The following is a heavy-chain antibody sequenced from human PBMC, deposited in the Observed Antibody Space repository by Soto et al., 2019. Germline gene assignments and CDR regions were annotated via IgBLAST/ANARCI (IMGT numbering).Heavy chain of an antibody. CDR1: GFTFSSYA. V-gene: IGHV3-23*01. D-gene: IGHD2-15*01. CDR2: ISGSGGST. Sequence: VQLLESGGGLVQPGGSLRLSCAASGFTFSSYAMSWVRQAPGKGLEWVSAISGSGGSTYYADSVKGRFTISRDNSKNTLYLQMNSLRAEDTAVYYCAKDHVYCSGGSCYPEYFQHWGQGTLVTVSS. CDR3: AKDHVYCSGGSCYPEYFQH. J-gene: IGHJ1*01.